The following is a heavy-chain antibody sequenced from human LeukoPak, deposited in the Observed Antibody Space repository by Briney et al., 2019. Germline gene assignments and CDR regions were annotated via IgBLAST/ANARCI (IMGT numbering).Heavy chain of an antibody. CDR3: AKDRGIVATSASDY. Sequence: TGGSLRLSCAASGFTFSSYAMSWVRQAPGKGLEWVSAISGSGASTYYADSVRGRFTISRDNSENTLYLQMNSLRAEDTAVYYCAKDRGIVATSASDYWGQGTLVTVSS. D-gene: IGHD5-12*01. V-gene: IGHV3-23*01. CDR1: GFTFSSYA. J-gene: IGHJ4*02. CDR2: ISGSGAST.